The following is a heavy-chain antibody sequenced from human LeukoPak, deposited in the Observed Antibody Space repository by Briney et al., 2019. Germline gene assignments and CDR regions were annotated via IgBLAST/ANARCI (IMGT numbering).Heavy chain of an antibody. CDR3: ARARTVTTALVNILPGELGIHWFDP. CDR1: GRSFRLYY. D-gene: IGHD4-17*01. J-gene: IGHJ5*02. Sequence: ATESLTCAGNGRSFRLYYWSSTRHPAGQGLEWVGVFSHIGCPNYNPSHKSRVTISVVPAKNQFSLKLSSVTAADTAVYYCARARTVTTALVNILPGELGIHWFDPWGQGTLVTVSS. CDR2: FSHIGCP. V-gene: IGHV4-34*01.